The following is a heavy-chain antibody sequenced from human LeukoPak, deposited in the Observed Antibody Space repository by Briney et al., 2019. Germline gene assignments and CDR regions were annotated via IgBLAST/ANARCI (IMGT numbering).Heavy chain of an antibody. CDR1: GFTFSSYS. Sequence: GGSLRLSCAASGFTFSSYSMNWVRQAPGKGLEWVSYISSSSSTIYYADSVKGRFTISRDNAKNSLYLQMNSLRAEDTAIYHCARGDTTVTRHFDYWGQGTLVTVSS. D-gene: IGHD4-17*01. CDR3: ARGDTTVTRHFDY. J-gene: IGHJ4*02. V-gene: IGHV3-48*01. CDR2: ISSSSSTI.